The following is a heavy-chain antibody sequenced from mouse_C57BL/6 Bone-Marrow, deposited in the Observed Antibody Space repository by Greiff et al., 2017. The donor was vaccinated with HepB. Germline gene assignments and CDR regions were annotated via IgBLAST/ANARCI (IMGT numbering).Heavy chain of an antibody. V-gene: IGHV3-6*01. CDR2: ISYDGSN. D-gene: IGHD1-1*01. CDR1: GYSITSGYY. J-gene: IGHJ2*01. Sequence: EVKLQESGPGLVKPSQSLSLTCSVTGYSITSGYYWNWIRQFPGNKLEWMGYISYDGSNNYNPSLKNRISITRDTSKNQFFLKLNSVTTEDTATDYCARGTTVVVPFDYWGQGTTLTVSS. CDR3: ARGTTVVVPFDY.